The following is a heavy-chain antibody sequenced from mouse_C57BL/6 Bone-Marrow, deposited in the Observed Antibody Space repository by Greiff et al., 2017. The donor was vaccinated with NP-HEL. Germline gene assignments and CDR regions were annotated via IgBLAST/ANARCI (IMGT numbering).Heavy chain of an antibody. CDR1: GYTFTSYG. CDR3: ARGLRRERYFDY. J-gene: IGHJ2*01. V-gene: IGHV1-81*01. CDR2: IYPRSGNT. D-gene: IGHD2-4*01. Sequence: QVQLQQSGAELARPGASVKLSCKASGYTFTSYGISWVKQRTGQGLEWIGEIYPRSGNTYYNEKFKGKATLTADKSSSTAYMELRSLTSEDSAVYFCARGLRRERYFDYGGQGTTLTVSS.